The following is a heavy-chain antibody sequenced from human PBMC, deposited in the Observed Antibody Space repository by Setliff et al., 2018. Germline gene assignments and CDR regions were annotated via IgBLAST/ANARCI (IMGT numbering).Heavy chain of an antibody. CDR2: IYFSGST. Sequence: SETLSLTCTVSGGSISNYYWGWIRQPPGKGLEWIGYIYFSGSTNYNPSLKSRVTTSVDTTKNQVSTKLSSVTAADTAVYYYARPHARDYAFDIWGQGTMVTVSS. V-gene: IGHV4-59*13. CDR1: GGSISNYY. D-gene: IGHD2-21*02. J-gene: IGHJ3*02. CDR3: ARPHARDYAFDI.